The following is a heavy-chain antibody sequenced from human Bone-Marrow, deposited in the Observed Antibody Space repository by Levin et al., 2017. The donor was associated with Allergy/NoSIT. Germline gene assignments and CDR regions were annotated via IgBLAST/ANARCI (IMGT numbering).Heavy chain of an antibody. CDR2: IRSKANNYAT. CDR1: GFTFSGSA. CDR3: TRHVETADPERDCSNGVCYTDF. J-gene: IGHJ4*02. V-gene: IGHV3-73*01. Sequence: GGSLRLSCAASGFTFSGSAMYWVRQASGKGLEWVGRIRSKANNYATEYAASVKGRFTISRDDSKSTAYLQMDGLKTDDTAVYFCTRHVETADPERDCSNGVCYTDFWGQGTLVTVSS. D-gene: IGHD2-8*01.